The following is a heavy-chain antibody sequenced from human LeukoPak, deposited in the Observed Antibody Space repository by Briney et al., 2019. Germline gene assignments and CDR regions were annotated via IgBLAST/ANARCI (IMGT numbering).Heavy chain of an antibody. CDR2: IWYDGSNK. CDR1: GFTFSSYG. V-gene: IGHV3-33*01. CDR3: AREAYGSGSPYFDC. D-gene: IGHD3-10*01. Sequence: GRSLRLSCAASGFTFSSYGMHWVRQAPGKGLEWVAVIWYDGSNKYYADSVKGRFTISRDNSKNTLYLQMNSLRAEDTAVYYCAREAYGSGSPYFDCWGQGTLVTVSS. J-gene: IGHJ4*02.